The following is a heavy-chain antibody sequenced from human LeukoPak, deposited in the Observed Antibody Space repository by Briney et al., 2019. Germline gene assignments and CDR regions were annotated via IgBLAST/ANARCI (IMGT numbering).Heavy chain of an antibody. D-gene: IGHD5-12*01. V-gene: IGHV4-39*01. CDR1: GGSINSNNYY. Sequence: LETLSLTCTVSGGSINSNNYYWGWIRQPPGKGLEWIGSIYHSGNTYYNPSLKSRVTISADTSKNQFSLNVNSVTAADTAVYYCARQSVSGYLFHYWGQGTLVTVSS. CDR2: IYHSGNT. CDR3: ARQSVSGYLFHY. J-gene: IGHJ4*02.